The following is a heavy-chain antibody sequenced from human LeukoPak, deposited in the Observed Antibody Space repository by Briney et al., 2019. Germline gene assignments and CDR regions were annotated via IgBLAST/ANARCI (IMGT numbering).Heavy chain of an antibody. Sequence: GGSLRLSCAASGFTFSNYWMHWVRQAPGKGLVWVSRISSDESSTTYADSVKGRFTISRDNAKNTLYLKMNTLRAEDTAIYFCARGGFTGTSYPYFDYWGQGTLVTVSS. D-gene: IGHD1-14*01. J-gene: IGHJ4*02. V-gene: IGHV3-74*01. CDR3: ARGGFTGTSYPYFDY. CDR2: ISSDESST. CDR1: GFTFSNYW.